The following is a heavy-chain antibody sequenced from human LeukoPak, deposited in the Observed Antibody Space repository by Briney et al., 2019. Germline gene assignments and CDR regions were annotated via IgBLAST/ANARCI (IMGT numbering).Heavy chain of an antibody. J-gene: IGHJ3*02. D-gene: IGHD3-22*01. CDR3: ARTYYYDSSLRGAGIPDLPWAFDI. Sequence: GASVKVSCKSSGYTFTSYGISWVRQAPGQGLEWMGWISAYNGNTNYAQKLQGRVTITADKSTSTAYMELSSLRSEDTAVYYCARTYYYDSSLRGAGIPDLPWAFDIWGQGTMVTVSS. V-gene: IGHV1-18*01. CDR2: ISAYNGNT. CDR1: GYTFTSYG.